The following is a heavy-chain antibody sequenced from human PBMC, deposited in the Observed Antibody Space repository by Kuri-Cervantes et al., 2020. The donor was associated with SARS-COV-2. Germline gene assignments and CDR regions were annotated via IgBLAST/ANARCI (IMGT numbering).Heavy chain of an antibody. CDR2: IKQDGSEK. J-gene: IGHJ4*02. CDR3: ARDPFYYDSSGYYAPPYYFDY. D-gene: IGHD3-22*01. Sequence: ESLKISCAASGFTFSSYWMSWVRQAPGKGLEWVANIKQDGSEKYYVDSVKGRFTISRDNAKNSLYLQMNSLRAEDTAVYYCARDPFYYDSSGYYAPPYYFDYWGQGTLVTVSS. V-gene: IGHV3-7*01. CDR1: GFTFSSYW.